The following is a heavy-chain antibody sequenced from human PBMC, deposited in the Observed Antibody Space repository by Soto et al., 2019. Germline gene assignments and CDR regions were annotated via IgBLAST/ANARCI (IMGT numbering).Heavy chain of an antibody. Sequence: PGGSLRLSCAASGLTFSSYGMHWVRQAPGKGLEWVAVIWYDGSNKYYADSVKGRFTISRDNSKNTLYLQMNSLRAEDTAVYYCARRITIFGVVIMEYYGMDVWGQGTTVTVSS. CDR2: IWYDGSNK. CDR3: ARRITIFGVVIMEYYGMDV. CDR1: GLTFSSYG. V-gene: IGHV3-33*01. D-gene: IGHD3-3*01. J-gene: IGHJ6*02.